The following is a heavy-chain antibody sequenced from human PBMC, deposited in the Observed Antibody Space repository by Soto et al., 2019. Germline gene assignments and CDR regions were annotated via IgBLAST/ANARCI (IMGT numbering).Heavy chain of an antibody. CDR3: ASLREPGEHFDY. Sequence: NLSLTCTVSGGSISSGGSYWGWIGQHPGKGLEWIGYIYYSGSTYYNPALKSRVTISVDTSKNQFSLKLSSVTAADTAVYYCASLREPGEHFDYWGQGTLVTVSS. D-gene: IGHD3-10*01. J-gene: IGHJ4*02. CDR2: IYYSGST. CDR1: GGSISSGGSY. V-gene: IGHV4-31*03.